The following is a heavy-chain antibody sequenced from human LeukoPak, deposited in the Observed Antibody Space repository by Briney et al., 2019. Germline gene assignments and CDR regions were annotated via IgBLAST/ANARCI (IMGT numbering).Heavy chain of an antibody. D-gene: IGHD3-22*01. Sequence: ASVKVSCKASGYTFTGYYMQWVRQAPGQGLEWMGWMNPDSGGTNYAQKFQGRVTMTRDTSINTAYMELTRLRSDDTAVYYCARDPSGDSSGYPFDRWGRGTLVTVSS. CDR2: MNPDSGGT. CDR1: GYTFTGYY. CDR3: ARDPSGDSSGYPFDR. V-gene: IGHV1-2*02. J-gene: IGHJ4*02.